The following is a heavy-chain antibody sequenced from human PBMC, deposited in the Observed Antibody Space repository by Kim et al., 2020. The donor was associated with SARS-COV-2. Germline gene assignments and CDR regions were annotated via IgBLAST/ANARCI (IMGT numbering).Heavy chain of an antibody. CDR1: GFTFSSYA. V-gene: IGHV3-23*01. CDR3: AKKVPAARMWGGYGMDV. Sequence: GGSLRLSCAASGFTFSSYAMSWVRQAPGEGLEWVSAISGSGGSTYYADSVKGRFTISRDNSKNTLYLQMNSLRAEDTAVYYCAKKVPAARMWGGYGMDVWGQGTTVTVSS. D-gene: IGHD2-2*01. CDR2: ISGSGGST. J-gene: IGHJ6*02.